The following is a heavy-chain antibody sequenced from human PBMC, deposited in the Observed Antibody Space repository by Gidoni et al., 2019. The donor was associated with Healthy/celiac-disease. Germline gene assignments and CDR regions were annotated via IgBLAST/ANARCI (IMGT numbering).Heavy chain of an antibody. J-gene: IGHJ6*02. V-gene: IGHV1-18*01. CDR3: ARDWGEYCSSTSCFSAAKYYYYGMDV. Sequence: QVQLVQSGAEVKKPGASVKVSCKASGYTFTSYGISWVRQAPGQGLEWMGWISAYNGNTNYAQKLQGRVTMTTDTSTSTAYMELRSLRSDDTAVYYCARDWGEYCSSTSCFSAAKYYYYGMDVWGQGTTVTVSS. CDR1: GYTFTSYG. CDR2: ISAYNGNT. D-gene: IGHD2-2*01.